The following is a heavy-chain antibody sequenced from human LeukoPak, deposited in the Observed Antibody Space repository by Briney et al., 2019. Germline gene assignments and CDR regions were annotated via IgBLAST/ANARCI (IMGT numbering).Heavy chain of an antibody. D-gene: IGHD3-22*01. CDR2: INPNSGGT. CDR1: GYTFTGYY. V-gene: IGHV1-2*02. CDR3: ARENYYDSSGYYDKLSTGTKYNWFDP. Sequence: ASVKVSCKASGYTFTGYYMHWVRQAPGQGLEWMGWINPNSGGTNYAQKFQGRVTMTRDTSISTAYMELSRLRSDDTAVYYCARENYYDSSGYYDKLSTGTKYNWFDPWGQGTLVTVSS. J-gene: IGHJ5*02.